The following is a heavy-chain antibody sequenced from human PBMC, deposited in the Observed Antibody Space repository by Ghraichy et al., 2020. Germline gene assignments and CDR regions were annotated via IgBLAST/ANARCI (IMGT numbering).Heavy chain of an antibody. Sequence: SVKVSCKASGFTFTSSAVQWVRQARGQRLEWIGWIVVGSGNTNYAQKFQERVTITRDMSTSTAYMELSSLRSEDTAVYYCAADLFSGWSFDYWGQGTLVTVSS. CDR3: AADLFSGWSFDY. CDR2: IVVGSGNT. CDR1: GFTFTSSA. J-gene: IGHJ4*02. D-gene: IGHD6-19*01. V-gene: IGHV1-58*01.